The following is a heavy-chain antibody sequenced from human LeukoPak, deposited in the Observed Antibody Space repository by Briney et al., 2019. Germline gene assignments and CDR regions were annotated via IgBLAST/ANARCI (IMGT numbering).Heavy chain of an antibody. CDR2: IYYSGHT. CDR1: GGSISSSNHY. CDR3: ARHRRDHDFWSGSNPTDYYYYMDV. Sequence: SETLYLTCTVSGGSISSSNHYWGWIRQPPGNGLEWIGTIYYSGHTYYNPSLKSRVTIFVDTSQNQFSLKLSSVTAADAAVYYCARHRRDHDFWSGSNPTDYYYYMDVWGKGTSVTVSS. V-gene: IGHV4-39*01. D-gene: IGHD3-3*01. J-gene: IGHJ6*03.